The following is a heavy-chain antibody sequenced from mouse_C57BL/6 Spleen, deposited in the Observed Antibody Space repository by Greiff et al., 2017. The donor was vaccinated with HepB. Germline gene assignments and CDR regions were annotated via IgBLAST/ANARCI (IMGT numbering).Heavy chain of an antibody. CDR2: ISYSGST. D-gene: IGHD2-4*01. V-gene: IGHV3-8*01. J-gene: IGHJ1*03. CDR3: ARFHDYDGYFDV. Sequence: VQLQESGPGLAKPSQTLSLTCSVTGYSITRDYWNWIRKFPGNKLEYMGYISYSGSTYYNPSLKSRISITRDTSKNQYYLQLNSVTTEDTATYYCARFHDYDGYFDVWGTGTTVTVSS. CDR1: GYSITRDY.